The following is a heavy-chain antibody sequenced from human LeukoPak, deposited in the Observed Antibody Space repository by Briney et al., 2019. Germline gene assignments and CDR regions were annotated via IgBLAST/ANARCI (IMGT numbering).Heavy chain of an antibody. D-gene: IGHD2-15*01. J-gene: IGHJ6*03. CDR3: ARDLGRYCRGGSCYYYYYMDV. CDR1: GGTFSSYA. Sequence: ASVKVSCNASGGTFSSYASSWGRRAPQQGLEWMGWISTYNDNANYAQKLQGRGTMTTDTSTSTAYMELRSLRSDDTAVYYCARDLGRYCRGGSCYYYYYMDVWGKGTPVTISS. V-gene: IGHV1-18*01. CDR2: ISTYNDNA.